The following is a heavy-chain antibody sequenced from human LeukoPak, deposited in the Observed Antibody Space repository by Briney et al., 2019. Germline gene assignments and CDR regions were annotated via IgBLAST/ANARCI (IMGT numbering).Heavy chain of an antibody. Sequence: GGSLRLSCAASGFTFSSYRMTWVRQAPGKVLEWVSSISSSSSYISYSDSVKGRFTISRENAKNSLYLQMNSLRAEDTAVYYCARLSLGYCSSTSCYRHHYYYYMDVWGKGTTVTVSS. CDR3: ARLSLGYCSSTSCYRHHYYYYMDV. V-gene: IGHV3-21*01. D-gene: IGHD2-2*01. J-gene: IGHJ6*03. CDR2: ISSSSSYI. CDR1: GFTFSSYR.